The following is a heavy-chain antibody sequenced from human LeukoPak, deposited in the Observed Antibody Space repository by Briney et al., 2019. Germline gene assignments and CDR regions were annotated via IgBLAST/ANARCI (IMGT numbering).Heavy chain of an antibody. V-gene: IGHV3-48*01. CDR1: GFTFSSYS. CDR2: ISSSSSTI. J-gene: IGHJ4*02. CDR3: ARDPAGPGDY. D-gene: IGHD3-10*01. Sequence: GGSLRLSCAASGFTFSSYSMNWVRQAPGKGLEWVSYISSSSSTIYYADSVKGRFTISRDNAKNSLYLQMNSLRAEDTAVYYCARDPAGPGDYWGQGTLVTVSS.